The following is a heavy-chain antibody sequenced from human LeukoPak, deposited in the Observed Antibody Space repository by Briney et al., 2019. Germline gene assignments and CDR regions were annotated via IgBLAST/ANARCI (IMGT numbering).Heavy chain of an antibody. CDR3: AKSGGLYGSGSPFDY. D-gene: IGHD3-10*01. J-gene: IGHJ4*02. CDR2: ISGGGGST. V-gene: IGHV3-23*01. Sequence: GGSLRLSCAASGFTFSSYAMSWVRQAPGKGLEWVSAISGGGGSTYYADSVKGRFTISRDNSKNTLYLQMNSLRAEDTAVYYCAKSGGLYGSGSPFDYWGQGTLVTVSS. CDR1: GFTFSSYA.